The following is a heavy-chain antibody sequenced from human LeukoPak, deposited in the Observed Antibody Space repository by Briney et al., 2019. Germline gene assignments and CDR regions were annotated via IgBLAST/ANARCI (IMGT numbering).Heavy chain of an antibody. D-gene: IGHD3-3*01. J-gene: IGHJ5*02. CDR3: ARDPTIFGVVRNWFDP. Sequence: GASVKDSCKASGYTFTSYYTHWVRQAPGQGLEWMGIINPSGGSTSYAQKFQGRVTMTRDTSTSTVYMELSSLRSEDTAVYYCARDPTIFGVVRNWFDPWGQGTLVTVSS. V-gene: IGHV1-46*01. CDR1: GYTFTSYY. CDR2: INPSGGST.